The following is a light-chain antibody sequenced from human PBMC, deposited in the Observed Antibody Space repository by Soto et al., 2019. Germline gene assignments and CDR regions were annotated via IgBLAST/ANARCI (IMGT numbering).Light chain of an antibody. CDR1: QSVSRY. J-gene: IGKJ3*01. CDR3: QQRSNWPPFT. V-gene: IGKV3-11*01. CDR2: DAS. Sequence: DIMLTQSPATLSLSPGERATLSCLASQSVSRYLAWYQQKPGQAPRLLIYDASNRATGIPARFSGSGSGTDFTLTISSLEPEDFALYYCQQRSNWPPFTFGPGTKVDI.